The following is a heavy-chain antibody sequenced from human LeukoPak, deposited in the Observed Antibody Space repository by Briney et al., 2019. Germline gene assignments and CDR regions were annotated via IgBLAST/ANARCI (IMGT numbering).Heavy chain of an antibody. D-gene: IGHD3-22*01. CDR3: AKRPSYYDSSGYYYDY. Sequence: GGSLRLSCAASGFTFSSYGMHWVRQAPGKGLEWVAFIRYDGSNKYYADSVKGRFTISRDNSKNTLYLQMNSLRAEDTAVYYCAKRPSYYDSSGYYYDYWGQGTLVTVSS. CDR2: IRYDGSNK. V-gene: IGHV3-30*02. J-gene: IGHJ4*02. CDR1: GFTFSSYG.